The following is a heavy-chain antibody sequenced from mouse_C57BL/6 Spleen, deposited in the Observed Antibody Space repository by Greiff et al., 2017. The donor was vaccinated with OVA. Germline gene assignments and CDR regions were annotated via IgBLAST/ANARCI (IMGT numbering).Heavy chain of an antibody. CDR2: IYPGDGDT. V-gene: IGHV1-82*01. D-gene: IGHD2-3*01. CDR1: GYAFSSSW. CDR3: ARSYDGYYVFAY. J-gene: IGHJ3*01. Sequence: VQLVESGPELVKPGASVKISCKASGYAFSSSWMNWVKQRPGKGLEWIGRIYPGDGDTNYNGKFKGKATLTADKSSSTAYMQLSSLTSEDSAVYFCARSYDGYYVFAYWGQGTLVTVSA.